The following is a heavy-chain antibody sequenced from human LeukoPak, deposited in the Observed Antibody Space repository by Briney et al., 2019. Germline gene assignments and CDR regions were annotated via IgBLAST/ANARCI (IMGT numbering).Heavy chain of an antibody. CDR2: IIPIFGTA. D-gene: IGHD3-10*01. J-gene: IGHJ4*02. CDR3: AREASGVNGFDY. Sequence: ASVTVSFTASGGTFSSYAISWVRQAPGQGLEWMGGIIPIFGTANYAQKFQGRVTMTRDTSTSTVYMELSSLRSEDTAVYYCAREASGVNGFDYWGQGTLVTVSS. V-gene: IGHV1-69*05. CDR1: GGTFSSYA.